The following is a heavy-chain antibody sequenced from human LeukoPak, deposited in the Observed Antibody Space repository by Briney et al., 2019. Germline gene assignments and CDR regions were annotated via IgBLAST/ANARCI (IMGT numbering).Heavy chain of an antibody. CDR2: VYHTGKT. Sequence: SETLSLSCSVDDVSFTSYYWSWVRQSPDKGLEWLGDVYHTGKTNYNPSLRSRVTISLDSSRTQFSLRLTSVTAADTATYFCARRHRRGSYLNNSFGLWGPGTMVTVSS. CDR3: ARRHRRGSYLNNSFGL. J-gene: IGHJ3*01. V-gene: IGHV4-34*01. CDR1: DVSFTSYY. D-gene: IGHD3-16*02.